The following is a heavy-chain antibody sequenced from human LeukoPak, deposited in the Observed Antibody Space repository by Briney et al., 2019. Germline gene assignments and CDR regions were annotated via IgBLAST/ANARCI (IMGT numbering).Heavy chain of an antibody. J-gene: IGHJ6*03. V-gene: IGHV3-74*01. CDR1: GFTFSSYW. D-gene: IGHD3-22*01. CDR3: ARARDEYCYDSSGYYMDV. CDR2: INSDGSST. Sequence: PGGSLRLSCAASGFTFSSYWMHWVRQAPGKGLVWVSRINSDGSSTSYADSVKVRFTISRDNAKNSLYLQMNSLRAEDTALYYCARARDEYCYDSSGYYMDVWGKGTTVTVSS.